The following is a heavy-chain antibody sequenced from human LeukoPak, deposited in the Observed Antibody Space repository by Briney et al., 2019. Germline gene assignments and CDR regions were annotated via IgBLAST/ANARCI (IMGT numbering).Heavy chain of an antibody. Sequence: PGGSLRLSCAASGFTFSSYEMNWVRQAPGKGLEWVSYISSGSSTIYYADSVKGRFTISRDNAKNSLYLQMNSLRDEDTAVYYCARDRGITTRPRGYFDYWGRGTLVTVSS. CDR1: GFTFSSYE. CDR2: ISSGSSTI. D-gene: IGHD1-1*01. CDR3: ARDRGITTRPRGYFDY. J-gene: IGHJ4*02. V-gene: IGHV3-48*03.